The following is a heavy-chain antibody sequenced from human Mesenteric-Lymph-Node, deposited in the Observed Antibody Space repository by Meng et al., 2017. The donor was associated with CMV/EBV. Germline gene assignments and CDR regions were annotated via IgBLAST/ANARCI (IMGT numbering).Heavy chain of an antibody. CDR3: ARDRLFAPYYYYGMDV. Sequence: GSLRLSCTVSGGSISSSSYYWGWIRQPPGKGLEWIGSIYYSGSTYYNPSLKSRVTISVDTSKNQFSLKLSSVTAADTAVYYCARDRLFAPYYYYGMDVWGQGNTVTVSS. D-gene: IGHD2-21*01. J-gene: IGHJ6*02. V-gene: IGHV4-39*07. CDR2: IYYSGST. CDR1: GGSISSSSYY.